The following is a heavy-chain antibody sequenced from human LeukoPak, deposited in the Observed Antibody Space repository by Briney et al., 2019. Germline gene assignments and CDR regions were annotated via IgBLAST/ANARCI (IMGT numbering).Heavy chain of an antibody. D-gene: IGHD1-26*01. CDR2: ISGSSGYT. CDR1: GFTFSDYY. Sequence: GGSLRLSCAASGFTFSDYYMSWVRQAPGKGLEWVSYISGSSGYTNYADSVKGRFTISRDNAKNSLYLQMNSLRGEDTAVYYCSRGGVGAPTSIDYWGQGTLVTVSS. J-gene: IGHJ4*02. V-gene: IGHV3-11*05. CDR3: SRGGVGAPTSIDY.